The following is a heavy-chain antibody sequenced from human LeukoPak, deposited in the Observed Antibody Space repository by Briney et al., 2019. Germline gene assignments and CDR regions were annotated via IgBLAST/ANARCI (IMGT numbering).Heavy chain of an antibody. CDR2: IYYSGST. V-gene: IGHV4-39*01. CDR3: AGRLGATGSLDY. J-gene: IGHJ4*02. Sequence: SETLSLTCTVSGGSISSSSYYWGWIRQPPGKGLEWIGSIYYSGSTYYNPSLKSRVTISVDTSKNQFSLKLSSVTAADTAVYYCAGRLGATGSLDYWGQGTLVTVSS. D-gene: IGHD1-26*01. CDR1: GGSISSSSYY.